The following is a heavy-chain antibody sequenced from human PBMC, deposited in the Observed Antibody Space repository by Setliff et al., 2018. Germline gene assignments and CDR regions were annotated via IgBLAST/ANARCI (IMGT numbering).Heavy chain of an antibody. J-gene: IGHJ4*02. CDR3: ASCRYQVPYDY. V-gene: IGHV4-38-2*01. CDR2: IYHSGST. D-gene: IGHD2-2*01. CDR1: GYSISSGYY. Sequence: SETLSLTCAVSGYSISSGYYWGWIRQPPGKGLEWIGSIYHSGSTYYNPSLKSRVTISVDTSKSQFSLKLSSVTAADTAVYYCASCRYQVPYDYWGQGILVTVSS.